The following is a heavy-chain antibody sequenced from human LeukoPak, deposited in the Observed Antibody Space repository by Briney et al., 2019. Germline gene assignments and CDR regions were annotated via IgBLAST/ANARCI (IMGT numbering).Heavy chain of an antibody. CDR2: VDADGSTT. J-gene: IGHJ5*02. CDR1: GFTFSTYW. D-gene: IGHD5-24*01. Sequence: TGGSLRLSCVVSGFTFSTYWMHWVGQAPGKGLVWVSRVDADGSTTIYADSVKGRFTISRDNGINTVYLQMNSLRAEDTAVYYCAREFDGYPFGWWFDPWGQGTLVTVSS. CDR3: AREFDGYPFGWWFDP. V-gene: IGHV3-74*01.